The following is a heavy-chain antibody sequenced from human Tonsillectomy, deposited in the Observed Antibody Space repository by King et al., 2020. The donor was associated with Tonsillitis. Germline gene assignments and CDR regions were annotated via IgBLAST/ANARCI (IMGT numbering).Heavy chain of an antibody. CDR1: GFTFSSYD. V-gene: IGHV3-13*01. D-gene: IGHD1-26*01. CDR3: ARSYYSDFFVY. CDR2: IGTAGDT. Sequence: QLVQSGGGLVQPGGSLRLSCAASGFTFSSYDMHWVRQATGKGLEWVSAIGTAGDTYYAGSVKGRFTISRENAKNSLYFQMNSLRAEDTAVYYCARSYYSDFFVYWGQGTLVTVSS. J-gene: IGHJ4*02.